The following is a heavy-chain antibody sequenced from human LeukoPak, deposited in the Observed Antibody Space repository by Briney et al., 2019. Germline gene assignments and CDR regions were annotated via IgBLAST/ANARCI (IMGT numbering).Heavy chain of an antibody. CDR2: ISSSSSTI. J-gene: IGHJ5*02. CDR1: GFTSSSYS. V-gene: IGHV3-48*01. Sequence: TGGSLRLSCAASGFTSSSYSMNWVRQAPGKGLEWVSYISSSSSTISYADSVKGRFTVSRDNAKNSLYLQMNSLRAEDTAVYYCARGPSSVYYNWFAPWGQGTRVTVSS. CDR3: ARGPSSVYYNWFAP. D-gene: IGHD3-22*01.